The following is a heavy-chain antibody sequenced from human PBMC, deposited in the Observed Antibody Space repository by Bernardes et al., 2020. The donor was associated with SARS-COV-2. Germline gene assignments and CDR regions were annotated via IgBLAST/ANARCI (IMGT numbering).Heavy chain of an antibody. D-gene: IGHD2-2*02. CDR1: GFSLNSDKVG. CDR3: ARSIHCSSTNCFTGGGWFDP. J-gene: IGHJ5*02. V-gene: IGHV2-5*02. Sequence: SGPTLVKPTQTLTLTCSFSGFSLNSDKVGVGWIRQPPGKALEWLALIYLDDDKRYSPSLKSRLTISKDTSKNQVVLTMTNMDPVDTATYYCARSIHCSSTNCFTGGGWFDPWGQGTLVTVSS. CDR2: IYLDDDK.